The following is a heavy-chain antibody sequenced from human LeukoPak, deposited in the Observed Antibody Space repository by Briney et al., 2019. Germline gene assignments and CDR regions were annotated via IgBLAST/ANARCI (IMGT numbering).Heavy chain of an antibody. CDR2: IYYSGST. CDR3: ARAPGTAMANWFDP. Sequence: SETLSLTCTVSGGSISSYYWSWIRQPPGKGLEWIGYIYYSGSTNYNPSLKSRVTISVDTSKNQISLKLSSVTAADTAVYYCARAPGTAMANWFDPWGQGTLVTVSS. CDR1: GGSISSYY. D-gene: IGHD5-18*01. V-gene: IGHV4-59*01. J-gene: IGHJ5*02.